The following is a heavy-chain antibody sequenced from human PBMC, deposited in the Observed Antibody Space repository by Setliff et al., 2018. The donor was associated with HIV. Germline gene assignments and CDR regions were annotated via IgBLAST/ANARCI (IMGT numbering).Heavy chain of an antibody. J-gene: IGHJ4*01. CDR2: INVGKGDT. D-gene: IGHD3-10*01. CDR3: ARGALLAVFDFDH. CDR1: GYTLTTYS. V-gene: IGHV1-3*01. Sequence: GASVKVSCKAFGYTLTTYSLHWVRQAPGQSLEWMGWINVGKGDTKYSQEFLGRISNTTDTSASIGYMELSSLRSDDTAVYFCARGALLAVFDFDHWG.